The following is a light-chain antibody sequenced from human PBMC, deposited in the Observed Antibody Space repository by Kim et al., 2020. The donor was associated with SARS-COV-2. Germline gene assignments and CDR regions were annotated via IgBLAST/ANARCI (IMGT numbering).Light chain of an antibody. CDR1: SLRTYY. Sequence: SSELTQDPAVSVALGQTVRITCQGDSLRTYYTTWFQQKPGQATIVVFYGKNNRPSGIPDRFSGSSSGNTASLTITATQAGDEADYYCNTLDNNDNVLSGG. CDR2: GKN. V-gene: IGLV3-19*01. CDR3: NTLDNNDNVL. J-gene: IGLJ2*01.